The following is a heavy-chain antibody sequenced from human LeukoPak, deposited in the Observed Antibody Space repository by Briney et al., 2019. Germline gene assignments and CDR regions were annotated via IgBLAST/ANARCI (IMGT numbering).Heavy chain of an antibody. Sequence: SETLSLTCTVSGGSISSYYWSWIRQPAGKGLKWIGRIYTSGSTNYNPSLKSRVTMSVDTSKNQFSLKLSSVTAADTAVYYCARGYYEFWSGHSENWFDPWGQGTLVTVSS. D-gene: IGHD3-3*01. CDR2: IYTSGST. J-gene: IGHJ5*02. CDR3: ARGYYEFWSGHSENWFDP. CDR1: GGSISSYY. V-gene: IGHV4-4*07.